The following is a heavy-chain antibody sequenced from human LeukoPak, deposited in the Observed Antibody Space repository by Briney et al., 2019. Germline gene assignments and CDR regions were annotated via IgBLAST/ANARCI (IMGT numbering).Heavy chain of an antibody. CDR2: IWYDGSNK. D-gene: IGHD3-3*01. CDR1: GFTFRSYG. V-gene: IGHV3-33*01. CDR3: ARDNVIGYYFVDH. Sequence: GGSLRLSCAGSGFTFRSYGIHWVRQAPGKGLEWVGIIWYDGSNKYYADSVKGRFTISRDNSQNTVYLQMNSLRAEDTAVYYWARDNVIGYYFVDHWGQGTLVTVSS. J-gene: IGHJ4*02.